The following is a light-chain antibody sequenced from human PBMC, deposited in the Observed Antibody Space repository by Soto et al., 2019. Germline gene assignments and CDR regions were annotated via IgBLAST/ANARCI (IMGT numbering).Light chain of an antibody. J-gene: IGKJ1*01. CDR3: QQSYSSPPT. V-gene: IGKV1-39*01. CDR2: TAS. CDR1: HSISNY. Sequence: DIKMTQSPSSLSASVGDRVTITCRASHSISNYLNWYQQKPGKAPKLLIYTASTLQSGVPSRFSGSGSGPDFTLTISSLQPEDFATYFCQQSYSSPPTFGQGTKVDI.